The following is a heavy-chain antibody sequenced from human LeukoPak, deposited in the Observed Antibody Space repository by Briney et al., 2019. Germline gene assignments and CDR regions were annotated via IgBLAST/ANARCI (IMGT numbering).Heavy chain of an antibody. D-gene: IGHD4-17*01. Sequence: SETLSLTCTVSGGSISSYYRSWIRQPAGKGLEWIGRIYTSGSTNYNPSLKSRVTMSVDTSKNQFSLKLSSVTAADTAVYYCARARESLYGDYVSYGMDVWGQGTTVTVSS. J-gene: IGHJ6*02. V-gene: IGHV4-4*07. CDR3: ARARESLYGDYVSYGMDV. CDR2: IYTSGST. CDR1: GGSISSYY.